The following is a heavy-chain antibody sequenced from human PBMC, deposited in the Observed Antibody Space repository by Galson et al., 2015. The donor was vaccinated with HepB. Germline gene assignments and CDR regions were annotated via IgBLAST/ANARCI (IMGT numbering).Heavy chain of an antibody. Sequence: PRLSCAASGFMFDTHAMSWVRQVPGKGLKWVLGISGDGGSSFYADSVKGRFTISKDNSKDTVYLQINSARDEDTAVYYCAKGYGLFDSWGQGILVTVSS. V-gene: IGHV3-23*01. D-gene: IGHD3-16*01. CDR1: GFMFDTHA. J-gene: IGHJ5*01. CDR2: ISGDGGSS. CDR3: AKGYGLFDS.